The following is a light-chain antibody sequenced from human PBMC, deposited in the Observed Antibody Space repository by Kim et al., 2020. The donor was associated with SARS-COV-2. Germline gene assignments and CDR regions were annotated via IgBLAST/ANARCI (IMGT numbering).Light chain of an antibody. CDR1: SSDIGGYNH. Sequence: HSVTTSCTGTSSDIGGYNHVSWYQQHPGKAPKLMIYEVSKWPSGVPDRFSGSKSGNTASLTVSGLQADDEANYYCSSYGGNNNWVFGGGTKLTVL. V-gene: IGLV2-8*01. CDR2: EVS. CDR3: SSYGGNNNWV. J-gene: IGLJ3*02.